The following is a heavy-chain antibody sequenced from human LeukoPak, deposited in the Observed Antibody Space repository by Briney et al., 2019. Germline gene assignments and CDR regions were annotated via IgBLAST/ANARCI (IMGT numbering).Heavy chain of an antibody. V-gene: IGHV4-59*01. CDR1: GGAITNYY. Sequence: SETLSLTCGVSGGAITNYYWNWIRQAPGKGLEWLGYIYYTGSTTYNPSVKSRITISLDTSKKQISLKLRSVTAADTAVYYCARVGDSSGYYSVPYLDYWGQGTLVTVSS. CDR2: IYYTGST. D-gene: IGHD3-22*01. J-gene: IGHJ4*02. CDR3: ARVGDSSGYYSVPYLDY.